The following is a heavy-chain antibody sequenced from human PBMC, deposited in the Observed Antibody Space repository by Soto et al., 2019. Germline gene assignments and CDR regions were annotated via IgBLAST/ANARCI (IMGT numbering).Heavy chain of an antibody. CDR1: GYTFTSYG. CDR2: ISAYNGNT. CDR3: ARVFRGGSWFNDAFDI. D-gene: IGHD2-15*01. V-gene: IGHV1-18*01. Sequence: ASVKVSCKASGYTFTSYGISWVRQAPGQGLEWMGWISAYNGNTNYAQKLQGRVTMTTDTSTSTAYMELRSLRSDDTAVYYCARVFRGGSWFNDAFDIWGQGTMVTVSS. J-gene: IGHJ3*02.